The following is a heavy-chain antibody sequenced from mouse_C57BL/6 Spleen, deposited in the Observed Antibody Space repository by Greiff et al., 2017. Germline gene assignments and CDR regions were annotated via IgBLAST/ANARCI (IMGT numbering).Heavy chain of an antibody. CDR2: IHPNSGST. V-gene: IGHV1-64*01. D-gene: IGHD2-5*01. CDR3: ARAREYYSNYNAY. J-gene: IGHJ3*01. CDR1: GYTFTSYW. Sequence: VQLQQSGAELVKPGASVKLSCKASGYTFTSYWMHWVKQRPGQGLEWIGMIHPNSGSTNYNEKFKGKATLTVDKSSSTAYMQLSSLTSEDSAVYYCARAREYYSNYNAYWGQGTLVTVSA.